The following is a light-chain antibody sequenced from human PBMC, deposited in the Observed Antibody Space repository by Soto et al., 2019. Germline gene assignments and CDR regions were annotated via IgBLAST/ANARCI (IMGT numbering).Light chain of an antibody. CDR2: EVS. J-gene: IGLJ3*02. CDR3: CSYAGSSTFV. CDR1: SSDVGSYNL. Sequence: QSALTQSASVSGSPGQSITISCTGTSSDVGSYNLVSWYQQHPGKAPKLMIYEVSKRPSGVSNRFSGSKSGNTASLTISGLQAEDEADYYCCSYAGSSTFVFGGGTKVTVL. V-gene: IGLV2-23*02.